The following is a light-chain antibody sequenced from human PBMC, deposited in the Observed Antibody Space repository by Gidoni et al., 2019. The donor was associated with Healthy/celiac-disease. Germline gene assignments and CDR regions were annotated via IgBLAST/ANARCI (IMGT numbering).Light chain of an antibody. CDR2: AAS. J-gene: IGKJ2*01. CDR3: QQSYSTPRT. V-gene: IGKV1-39*01. Sequence: IQMTQSPSYLSASVGDRVTITCRASQSISSYLNWYQQKPGKAPKLLIYAASSLQSGVPSRLSGSGSGTDFTLTISSLQPEDFATDYCQQSYSTPRTFGQGTKLEIK. CDR1: QSISSY.